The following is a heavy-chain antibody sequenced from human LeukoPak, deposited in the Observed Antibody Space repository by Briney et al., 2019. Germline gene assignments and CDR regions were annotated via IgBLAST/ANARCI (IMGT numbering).Heavy chain of an antibody. J-gene: IGHJ4*02. D-gene: IGHD2-15*01. V-gene: IGHV4-39*01. CDR2: MYYSGST. CDR3: ARQVVGDRSFDY. CDR1: GGSISTSGYY. Sequence: SETLSLTCTVSGGSISTSGYYWGWIRQPPGKGLEWIASMYYSGSTYYNPSLKSRVTISVDTSKNQLSLRLSSETAADTAVYYCARQVVGDRSFDYWGQGTLVTVSS.